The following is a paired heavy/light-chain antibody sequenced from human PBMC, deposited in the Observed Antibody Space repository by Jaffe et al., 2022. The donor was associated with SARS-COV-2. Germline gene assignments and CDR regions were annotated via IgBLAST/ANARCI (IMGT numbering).Heavy chain of an antibody. Sequence: QLQLQESGPRLVKPSETLSLTCTVSGGSISSSSYYWDLIRQPPGKGLEWIGCFYYTGRTYYNPSLESRVSISVDTSKNQFSLRLTSVTAADTAVYYCARHNFETTGRPFDSWGQGTLVTVSS. D-gene: IGHD1-1*01. CDR3: ARHNFETTGRPFDS. V-gene: IGHV4-39*01. CDR2: FYYTGRT. J-gene: IGHJ4*02. CDR1: GGSISSSSYY.
Light chain of an antibody. CDR2: WAS. CDR3: QQYWGVPLT. Sequence: DIVMTQSPDSLAVSLGERATINCKSSQSLLYSSDSKNYLAWYQQKPGQPPKLLINWASARESGVPDRFSGSGSGTDFTLTISSLQAEDVAVYYCQQYWGVPLTFGPGTKVDIK. J-gene: IGKJ3*01. CDR1: QSLLYSSDSKNY. V-gene: IGKV4-1*01.